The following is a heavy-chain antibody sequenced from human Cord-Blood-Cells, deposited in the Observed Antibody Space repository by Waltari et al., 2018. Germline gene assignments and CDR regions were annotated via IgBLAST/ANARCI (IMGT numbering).Heavy chain of an antibody. CDR3: ARTYYDFWSGYYNYYYYYMDV. J-gene: IGHJ6*03. V-gene: IGHV4-39*01. Sequence: QLQLQESGPGLVKPSETLSLTCTVYGGSLSSSSYYWGWLRQPPGKGLEWIGSIYYSGSTYDNPSLKRRVTISVDTSKNQFSLKLSSVTAADTAVYYCARTYYDFWSGYYNYYYYYMDVWGKGTTVTVSS. CDR2: IYYSGST. D-gene: IGHD3-3*01. CDR1: GGSLSSSSYY.